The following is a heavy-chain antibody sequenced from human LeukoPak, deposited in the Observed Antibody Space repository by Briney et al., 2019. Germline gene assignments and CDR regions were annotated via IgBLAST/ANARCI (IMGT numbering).Heavy chain of an antibody. J-gene: IGHJ4*02. D-gene: IGHD6-25*01. Sequence: SVKVSCKASGGTLSSYAISWLRQAPGQGLEWMGRINPILDISNYAQKFQDRVTITADKFSATVYMELSSLRSEDTAIYYCAREKWSSSGWMTNWGQGTLVAVSS. CDR1: GGTLSSYA. CDR2: INPILDIS. CDR3: AREKWSSSGWMTN. V-gene: IGHV1-69*04.